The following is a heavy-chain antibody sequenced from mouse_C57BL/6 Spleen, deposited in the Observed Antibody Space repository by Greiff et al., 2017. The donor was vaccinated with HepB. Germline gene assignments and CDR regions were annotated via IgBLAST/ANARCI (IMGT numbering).Heavy chain of an antibody. D-gene: IGHD1-1*01. V-gene: IGHV6-3*01. CDR1: GFTFSNYW. CDR3: TGDGSSFLDY. Sequence: EVKLQESGGGLVQPGGSMKLSCVASGFTFSNYWMNWVRQSPEKGLEWVAQIRLKSDNYATNYAESVKGRFTISRDDSKSSVYLQMNNLRAEDTGIYYCTGDGSSFLDYWGQGTTLTVSS. J-gene: IGHJ2*01. CDR2: IRLKSDNYAT.